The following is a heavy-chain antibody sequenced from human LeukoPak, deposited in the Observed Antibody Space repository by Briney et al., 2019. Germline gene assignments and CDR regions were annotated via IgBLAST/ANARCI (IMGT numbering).Heavy chain of an antibody. CDR1: GGSISSYY. Sequence: SETLSLTCTVSGGSISSYYWSWIRQPPGKGLEWIGYIYYSGSTNYNPSLKSRVTISVDTSKNQFSLKLSSVTAADTAVYYCARGGPYVFGNSFDYWGQGTLVTLSS. D-gene: IGHD3-16*01. CDR2: IYYSGST. J-gene: IGHJ4*02. V-gene: IGHV4-59*01. CDR3: ARGGPYVFGNSFDY.